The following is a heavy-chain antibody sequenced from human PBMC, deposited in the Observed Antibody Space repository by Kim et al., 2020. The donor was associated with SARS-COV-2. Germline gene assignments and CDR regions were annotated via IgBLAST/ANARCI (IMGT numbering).Heavy chain of an antibody. Sequence: SETLSLTCDVYGGSFSGYYWSWIRQPPGKGLEWIGEINHSGSTNYNPSLKSRVTISVDTSKNQFSLKLSSVTAADTAVYYCARGGVAGNLLGFFYYGMDV. V-gene: IGHV4-34*01. CDR1: GGSFSGYY. CDR3: ARGGVAGNLLGFFYYGMDV. J-gene: IGHJ6*01. CDR2: INHSGST. D-gene: IGHD6-19*01.